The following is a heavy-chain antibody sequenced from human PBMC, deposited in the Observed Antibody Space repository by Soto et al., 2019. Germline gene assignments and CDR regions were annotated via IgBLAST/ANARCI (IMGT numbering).Heavy chain of an antibody. CDR3: ARDLDASGSYFTNY. Sequence: QVQLVQSGAEVKKPGASVTVSCKTSGYTFSSIGISWVRQAPGQGLEWMGWISPHKGDTYYAQRLQGRVTMTTDTSTSTDYIELRSLRSDDTAVYFCARDLDASGSYFTNYWGQGTLVTVSS. J-gene: IGHJ4*02. V-gene: IGHV1-18*01. D-gene: IGHD3-10*01. CDR2: ISPHKGDT. CDR1: GYTFSSIG.